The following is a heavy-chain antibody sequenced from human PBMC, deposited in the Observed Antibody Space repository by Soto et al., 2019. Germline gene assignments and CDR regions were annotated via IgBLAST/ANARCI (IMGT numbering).Heavy chain of an antibody. CDR1: GFTFSNYW. CDR3: AREGEPYYRVCRKCGAYYY. V-gene: IGHV3-7*01. J-gene: IGHJ4*02. D-gene: IGHD2-21*01. Sequence: EVQLVESGGGLVQPWGSLRLSCAASGFTFSNYWMSWVRQAPGKGLEWVANIKPDGSEKYYVDSVKGRFTISRDNAKNSLSLQMDSLSAEDAAVYYCAREGEPYYRVCRKCGAYYYWGQGTLVSVSS. CDR2: IKPDGSEK.